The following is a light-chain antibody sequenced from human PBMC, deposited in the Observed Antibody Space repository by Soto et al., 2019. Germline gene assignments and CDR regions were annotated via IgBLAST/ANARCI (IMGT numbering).Light chain of an antibody. J-gene: IGKJ1*01. V-gene: IGKV1-5*01. CDR3: QQYNSYQWT. Sequence: DIQMTQSPSTLSASVGDRVTITCRASQSISTWLAWYQQKPGKAPKVLIYEASKLESGVPSRFSGSGSGTGFTLTISTLQPDDVATYYCQQYNSYQWTFGQGTKVDIK. CDR1: QSISTW. CDR2: EAS.